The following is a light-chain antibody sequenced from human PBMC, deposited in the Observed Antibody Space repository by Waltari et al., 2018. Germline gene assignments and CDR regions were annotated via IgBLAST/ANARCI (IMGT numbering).Light chain of an antibody. J-gene: IGLJ3*02. V-gene: IGLV1-44*01. CDR1: SSNIGSNT. CDR2: SNK. Sequence: QSVLTQPPSASGTPGQRVTISCSGSSSNIGSNTVNWYQQVPGTAPKLLIYSNKRRPAGVPDRFAGSRSGTSASLAISGLQAEDEADYYCAAWDDSLNGWVFGGGTKLTVL. CDR3: AAWDDSLNGWV.